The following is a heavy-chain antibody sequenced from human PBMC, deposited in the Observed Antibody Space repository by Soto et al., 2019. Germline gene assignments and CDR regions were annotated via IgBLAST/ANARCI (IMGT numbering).Heavy chain of an antibody. CDR1: GFAFTNST. V-gene: IGHV1-3*01. CDR2: INGGSGHT. Sequence: ASVKVSCKTSGFAFTNSTIHWVRQAPGQRLEWMGWINGGSGHTRYSQNFQARVTITKDTSASSAYMELRSLRSDDTAVYYCARVLTPNWFDPWGQGTRVTVSA. J-gene: IGHJ5*02. CDR3: ARVLTPNWFDP. D-gene: IGHD2-15*01.